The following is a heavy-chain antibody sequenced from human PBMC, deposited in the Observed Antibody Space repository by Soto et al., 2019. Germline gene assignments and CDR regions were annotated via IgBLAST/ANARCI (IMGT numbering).Heavy chain of an antibody. CDR1: GGSMTGYF. V-gene: IGHV4-4*07. CDR3: ARTHWVSGTEY. Sequence: QVQLQESGPGLVKPSETLSLTCTVSGGSMTGYFWTWIRQSAGKGLEWIGHVYNSGNTDYNPSLASRITMAVDTSKREFSLKVKSVTAADTAVYYCARTHWVSGTEYWGQGTLVTVS. J-gene: IGHJ4*02. CDR2: VYNSGNT. D-gene: IGHD7-27*01.